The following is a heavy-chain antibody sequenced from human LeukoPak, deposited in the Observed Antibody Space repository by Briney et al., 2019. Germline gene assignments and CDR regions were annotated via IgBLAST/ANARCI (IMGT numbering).Heavy chain of an antibody. CDR1: GFTFRNYW. J-gene: IGHJ4*02. D-gene: IGHD6-19*01. Sequence: GGTLRLSCAASGFTFRNYWMSWVRQAPGTGLEWVANIKQDGSDRNYVTSVRGRFTISRDNAESSLYLQMNSLRVEDTAVYYCVRNLAVAGTCFDSWGQGTLVTVSS. CDR2: IKQDGSDR. CDR3: VRNLAVAGTCFDS. V-gene: IGHV3-7*03.